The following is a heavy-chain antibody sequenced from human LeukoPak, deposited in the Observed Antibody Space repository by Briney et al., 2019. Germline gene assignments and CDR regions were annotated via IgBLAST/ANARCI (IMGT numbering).Heavy chain of an antibody. Sequence: GGSLRLSCAASGFTFDDYGMSWVRQAPGKGLEWVSGINWNGGSTGYADSVKGRFTISRDNAKNSLYLQMNSLRAEDTALYYCARVQGIAAAGLIRPYYMDVWGKGTTVTISS. CDR1: GFTFDDYG. J-gene: IGHJ6*03. V-gene: IGHV3-20*04. CDR2: INWNGGST. D-gene: IGHD6-13*01. CDR3: ARVQGIAAAGLIRPYYMDV.